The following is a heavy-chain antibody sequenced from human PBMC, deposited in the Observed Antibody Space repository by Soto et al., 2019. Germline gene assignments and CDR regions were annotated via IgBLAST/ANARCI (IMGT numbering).Heavy chain of an antibody. CDR3: AGGQYYFDY. V-gene: IGHV3-30*03. Sequence: QVQLVESGGGVVQPGRSLRLSCAASGFPFSSYGMHWVRQAPGKGVEWVAHISSDGSNKHYTDSVKARFTISRDNSKNTSYLQMSSLRAEDTAVYYCAGGQYYFDYCGQGTRVSVSS. D-gene: IGHD2-15*01. J-gene: IGHJ4*02. CDR1: GFPFSSYG. CDR2: ISSDGSNK.